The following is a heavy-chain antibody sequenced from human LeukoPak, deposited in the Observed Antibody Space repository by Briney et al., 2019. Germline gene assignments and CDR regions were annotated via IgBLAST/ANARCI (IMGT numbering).Heavy chain of an antibody. V-gene: IGHV4-34*01. D-gene: IGHD3-16*01. CDR1: GGSFSGYY. CDR3: ARVMITTTFYFDY. J-gene: IGHJ4*02. Sequence: SETLSLTCAVYGGSFSGYYWSWIRQPPGKGLEWIGEINHSGSTNYNPSLKSRVTISVDTSKNQFSLKLSTVTAADTAVYYCARVMITTTFYFDYWGQGTLVTVSS. CDR2: INHSGST.